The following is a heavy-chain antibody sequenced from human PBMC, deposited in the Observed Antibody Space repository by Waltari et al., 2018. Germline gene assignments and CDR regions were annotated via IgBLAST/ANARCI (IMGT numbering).Heavy chain of an antibody. CDR3: ARVEYTYGPYCFDS. CDR1: GFTFSRYW. CDR2: ISGDGNTT. J-gene: IGHJ4*02. Sequence: EVQLVGSGGGLVQPGGSLRVSCEGSGFTFSRYWMHWFRQAPGKGLVWVSRISGDGNTTTYADSVKGRFTISRDNAKNTLYLQMNSLRAEDTALYYCARVEYTYGPYCFDSWGQGTPVTVSS. D-gene: IGHD5-18*01. V-gene: IGHV3-74*01.